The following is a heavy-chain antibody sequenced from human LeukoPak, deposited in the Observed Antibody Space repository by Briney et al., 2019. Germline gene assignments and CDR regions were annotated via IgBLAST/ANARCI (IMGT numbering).Heavy chain of an antibody. CDR1: GGTFSSYA. J-gene: IGHJ5*02. D-gene: IGHD2-2*01. CDR3: ARLGYCSSTSCPRP. CDR2: IIPIFGTA. V-gene: IGHV1-69*13. Sequence: SVKVSCKASGGTFSSYAISWVRQAPGQGLEWMGGIIPIFGTANYAQKFHGRVTITADESTSTAYMELSSLRSEDTAVYYCARLGYCSSTSCPRPWGQGTLVTVSS.